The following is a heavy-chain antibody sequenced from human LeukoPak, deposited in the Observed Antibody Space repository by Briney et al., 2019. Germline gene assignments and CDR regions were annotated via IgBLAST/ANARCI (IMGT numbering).Heavy chain of an antibody. D-gene: IGHD3-10*01. CDR2: IYHSGNT. CDR1: GGSISNYY. V-gene: IGHV4-59*01. CDR3: ARTYYYGSGRYFDY. J-gene: IGHJ4*02. Sequence: SETLSLTCTISGGSISNYYWSWIRQPPGKGLEWIGYIYHSGNTNYNPSLKSRVTVSVDTSKDQFSLKLTSVTAADTAVYYCARTYYYGSGRYFDYWGQGTLVTVSS.